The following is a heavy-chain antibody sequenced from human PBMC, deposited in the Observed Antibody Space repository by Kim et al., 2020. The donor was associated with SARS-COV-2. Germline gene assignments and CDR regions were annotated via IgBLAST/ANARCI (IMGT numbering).Heavy chain of an antibody. D-gene: IGHD2-15*01. J-gene: IGHJ6*02. V-gene: IGHV3-74*01. CDR3: ARDCSGGSCYSDYYYYGMDV. Sequence: RCTITRDNAKNTLYLQMNSLRAEDTAVYYCARDCSGGSCYSDYYYYGMDVWGQGTTVTVSS.